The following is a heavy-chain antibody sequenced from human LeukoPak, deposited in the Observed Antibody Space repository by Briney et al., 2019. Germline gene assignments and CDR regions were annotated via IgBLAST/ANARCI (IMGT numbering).Heavy chain of an antibody. CDR1: GYTFTSYY. J-gene: IGHJ4*02. CDR3: ARDRVRYSYGYSFDY. D-gene: IGHD5-18*01. CDR2: INPSGGST. Sequence: ASVKVSCKASGYTFTSYYMHWVRQAPGQGLEWMGIINPSGGSTSYAQKFQGRVTMTRDTSTSTVYMELSSLRSEDTAVYYCARDRVRYSYGYSFDYWGQGTLITVSS. V-gene: IGHV1-46*01.